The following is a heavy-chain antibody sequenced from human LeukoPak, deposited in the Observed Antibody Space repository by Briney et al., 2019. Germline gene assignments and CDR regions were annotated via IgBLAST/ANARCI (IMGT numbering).Heavy chain of an antibody. CDR3: ARVFSGSDY. V-gene: IGHV3-21*01. D-gene: IGHD2-15*01. CDR1: RFTFTSYA. Sequence: PGGSLRLSCAASRFTFTSYAMNWVRQAPGKGLEWVSFISSGSGHIYYADSLQGRFTISRDNAKNSLYLQMNSLRAEGTAIYYCARVFSGSDYWGQGTPVTVSS. CDR2: ISSGSGHI. J-gene: IGHJ4*02.